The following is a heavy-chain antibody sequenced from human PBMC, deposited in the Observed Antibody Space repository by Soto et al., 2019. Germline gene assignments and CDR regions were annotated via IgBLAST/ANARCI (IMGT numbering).Heavy chain of an antibody. J-gene: IGHJ4*02. CDR2: ISGSGGST. Sequence: PGGSLRLSCAASGFTFSSYAMSWVRQAPGKGLEWVSAISGSGGSTYYADSVKGRFTISRDNSKNTLYLQMNSLRAEDTAVYYCANFPPRGEQWLVLRDYWGQGTLVTVSS. CDR3: ANFPPRGEQWLVLRDY. CDR1: GFTFSSYA. V-gene: IGHV3-23*01. D-gene: IGHD6-19*01.